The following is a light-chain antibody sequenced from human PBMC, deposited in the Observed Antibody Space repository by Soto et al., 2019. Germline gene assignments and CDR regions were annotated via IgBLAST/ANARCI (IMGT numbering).Light chain of an antibody. CDR2: GAS. J-gene: IGKJ5*01. V-gene: IGKV3-20*01. CDR3: QQYGSSQIT. CDR1: QSVSSNS. Sequence: EIVLTQSPGTLSLSPGERATLYCRASQSVSSNSLAWYHQKPGQAPRLLIYGASSRATGIPDRFSGSGSGTDFTLTISRLEPEDFAVYYCQQYGSSQITFGQGTRLEIK.